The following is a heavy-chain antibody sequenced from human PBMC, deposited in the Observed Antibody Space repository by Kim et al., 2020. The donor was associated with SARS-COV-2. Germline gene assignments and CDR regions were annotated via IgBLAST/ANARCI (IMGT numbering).Heavy chain of an antibody. Sequence: GGSLRLSCAASGFTFSSYSMNWVRQAPGKGLEWVSSISSSSSYIYYADSVKGRFTISRDNAKNSLYLQMNSLRAEDTAVYYCARERGDYDILTGYLYYYYGMDVWGQGTTVTVSS. CDR1: GFTFSSYS. CDR3: ARERGDYDILTGYLYYYYGMDV. CDR2: ISSSSSYI. J-gene: IGHJ6*02. D-gene: IGHD3-9*01. V-gene: IGHV3-21*01.